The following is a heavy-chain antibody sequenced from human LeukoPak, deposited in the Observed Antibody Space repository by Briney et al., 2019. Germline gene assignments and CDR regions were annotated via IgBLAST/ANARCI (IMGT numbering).Heavy chain of an antibody. CDR1: GGSISSGDYY. J-gene: IGHJ5*02. Sequence: PSETLSLTCTVSGGSISSGDYYWSWIRQPPGKGLEWIGYIYYSGSTYYNPSLKSRVTISVDTSKNQFSLKLSSVTAADTAVYYCARDRGTGTRFDPWGQGTLVTVSS. CDR2: IYYSGST. CDR3: ARDRGTGTRFDP. V-gene: IGHV4-30-4*08. D-gene: IGHD1-1*01.